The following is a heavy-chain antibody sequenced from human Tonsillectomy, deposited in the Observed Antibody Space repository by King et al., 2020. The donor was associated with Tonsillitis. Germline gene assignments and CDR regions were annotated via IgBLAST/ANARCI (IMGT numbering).Heavy chain of an antibody. CDR3: AVTGVPNYYYYYGMDV. CDR2: ISGSGGST. Sequence: VQLVESGGGLVQPGGSLRLSCAASGFSFSSYAMSWVRQAPGKGLEWVSAISGSGGSTFYAESVKGRFTISRDNSKKPLYLQMNSLRVEDTAVYYCAVTGVPNYYYYYGMDVWGQGTTATVSS. CDR1: GFSFSSYA. D-gene: IGHD3-9*01. J-gene: IGHJ6*02. V-gene: IGHV3-23*04.